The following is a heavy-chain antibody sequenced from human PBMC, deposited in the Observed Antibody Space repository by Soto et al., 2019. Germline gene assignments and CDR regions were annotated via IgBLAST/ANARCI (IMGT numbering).Heavy chain of an antibody. D-gene: IGHD4-17*01. CDR2: IRSKANSYAT. CDR1: GFTFSGSA. Sequence: GGSLRLSCAASGFTFSGSAMHWVRQASGKGLEWVGRIRSKANSYATAYAASVKGRFTISRDDSKNTAYLQMNSLKTEDTAVYYCTRPATVTTPDYYYYYGMDVWGQGTTVTVSS. V-gene: IGHV3-73*01. CDR3: TRPATVTTPDYYYYYGMDV. J-gene: IGHJ6*02.